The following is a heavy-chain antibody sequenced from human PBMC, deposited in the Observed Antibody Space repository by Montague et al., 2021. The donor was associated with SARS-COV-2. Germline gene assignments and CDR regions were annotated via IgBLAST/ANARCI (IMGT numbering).Heavy chain of an antibody. D-gene: IGHD3-10*01. CDR1: GISLSTGGVG. Sequence: VKPTQTLTLTCTFSGISLSTGGVGVAWIRQPPGKALEWLALIYWDDDERYSPSMRSRLTITKDTSENQVVLRMTNMDPMDTVTYYCAPLGFDSRSYYTPHNWFDPWGQGILVAVSS. J-gene: IGHJ5*02. V-gene: IGHV2-5*02. CDR2: IYWDDDE. CDR3: APLGFDSRSYYTPHNWFDP.